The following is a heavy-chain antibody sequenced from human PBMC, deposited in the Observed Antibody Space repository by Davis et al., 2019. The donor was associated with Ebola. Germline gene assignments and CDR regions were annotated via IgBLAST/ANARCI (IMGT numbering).Heavy chain of an antibody. D-gene: IGHD2-15*01. V-gene: IGHV3-9*01. CDR3: VRDLYVAFDY. J-gene: IGHJ4*02. Sequence: SLKISCAASGFTFEDYAMHWVRQAPGKGLEWVSGISWNSGSVDSADSVKGRFTISRDNAKNSLYLQMNSLRDEDTAIYYCVRDLYVAFDYWGQGILVSVSS. CDR2: ISWNSGSV. CDR1: GFTFEDYA.